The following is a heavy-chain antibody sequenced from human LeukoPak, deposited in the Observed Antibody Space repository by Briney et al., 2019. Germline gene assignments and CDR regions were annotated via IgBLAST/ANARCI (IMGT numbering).Heavy chain of an antibody. CDR3: ARTGYSSSWYRQGQYYFDY. V-gene: IGHV4-39*07. J-gene: IGHJ4*02. CDR1: GGSISSSSYY. CDR2: IYYSGST. D-gene: IGHD6-13*01. Sequence: SETLSLTCTVSGGSISSSSYYWGWIRQPPGKGLEWIGSIYYSGSTYYNPSLKSRVTISVDTSKNQFSLKLSSVTAADTAVYYCARTGYSSSWYRQGQYYFDYWGQGTLVTVSS.